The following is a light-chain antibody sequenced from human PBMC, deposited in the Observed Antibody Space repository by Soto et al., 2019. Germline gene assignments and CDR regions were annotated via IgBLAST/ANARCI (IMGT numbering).Light chain of an antibody. V-gene: IGKV3-20*01. CDR3: EQYNGPPFT. CDR2: GAS. J-gene: IGKJ2*01. Sequence: EIVLTQSPGTLSLSPGERATLSCRASQSVRNNYLAWYQQKAGQAPRLLIYGASSRATGIPDRFSGSGSGTDVTLTISRLDPEDFAVYFCEQYNGPPFTFGQGTKLQIK. CDR1: QSVRNNY.